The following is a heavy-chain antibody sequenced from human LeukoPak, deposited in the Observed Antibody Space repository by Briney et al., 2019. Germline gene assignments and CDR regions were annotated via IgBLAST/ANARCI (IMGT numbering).Heavy chain of an antibody. J-gene: IGHJ4*02. V-gene: IGHV3-30*02. Sequence: GGSLRLSCAASGFTFSTYGMHWVRQAPGKGLEWVAFIRYDGSYKYYADSVKGRFTISRDNSKNTLYLQMNSLRAEDTAVYYCAKGGDVGDQASGYWGQGTLVTVSS. CDR1: GFTFSTYG. D-gene: IGHD3-16*01. CDR3: AKGGDVGDQASGY. CDR2: IRYDGSYK.